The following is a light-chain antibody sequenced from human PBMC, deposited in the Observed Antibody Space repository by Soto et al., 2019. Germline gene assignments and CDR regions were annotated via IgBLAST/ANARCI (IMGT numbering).Light chain of an antibody. Sequence: EIVLTQSPATLSLSPGDRATLSCMASQSVTTFLAWYQQKPGQAPRLLIYDASDRAPGIPARFSGSGPGTDFTLTISSLEPEDFAVYYCQQRSNWHPITFGQGTRLEIK. CDR3: QQRSNWHPIT. J-gene: IGKJ5*01. V-gene: IGKV3D-11*02. CDR2: DAS. CDR1: QSVTTF.